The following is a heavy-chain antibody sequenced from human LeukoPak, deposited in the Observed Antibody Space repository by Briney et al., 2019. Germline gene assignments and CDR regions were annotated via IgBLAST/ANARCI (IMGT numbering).Heavy chain of an antibody. CDR2: IYYSGST. J-gene: IGHJ4*02. V-gene: IGHV4-39*02. CDR1: GGSISSSSYY. Sequence: SETLSLTCTVSGGSISSSSYYWGWIRQPPGKGLEWIGSIYYSGSTYYNPSLKSRVTISVDTSKNHFSLTLSSVTAADTAVYYCARTLPSGFDYWGQGTLVTVSS. D-gene: IGHD3-10*01. CDR3: ARTLPSGFDY.